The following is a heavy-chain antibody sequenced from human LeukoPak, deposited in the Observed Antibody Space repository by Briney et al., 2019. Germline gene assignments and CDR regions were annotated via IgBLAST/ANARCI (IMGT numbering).Heavy chain of an antibody. Sequence: SETLSLTCTVSGGSISSGSYYWSWIRQPAGKGLEWIGRIYTSGSTNYNPSLKSRVSISVDTSKNQLSLKLSSVTAADTAVYYCAASGSSALFDYWGQGTVVTVSS. J-gene: IGHJ4*02. V-gene: IGHV4-61*02. D-gene: IGHD7-27*01. CDR2: IYTSGST. CDR3: AASGSSALFDY. CDR1: GGSISSGSYY.